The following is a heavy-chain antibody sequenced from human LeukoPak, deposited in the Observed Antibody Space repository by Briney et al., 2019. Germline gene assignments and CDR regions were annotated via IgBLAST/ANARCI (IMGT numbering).Heavy chain of an antibody. Sequence: PETLSLTCAVYGGSFSGYYWSWIRQPPGKGLEWIGEINHSGSTNYNPSLKSRVTISVDTSKNQFSLKLSSVTAADTAVYYCARADQYVWGSYRYPSLGPPQAYYFDYWGQGTLVTVPS. CDR3: ARADQYVWGSYRYPSLGPPQAYYFDY. D-gene: IGHD3-16*02. CDR1: GGSFSGYY. J-gene: IGHJ4*02. V-gene: IGHV4-34*01. CDR2: INHSGST.